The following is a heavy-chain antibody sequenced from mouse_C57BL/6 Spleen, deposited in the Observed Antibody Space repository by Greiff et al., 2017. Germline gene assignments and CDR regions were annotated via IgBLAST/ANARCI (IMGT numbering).Heavy chain of an antibody. V-gene: IGHV5-17*01. J-gene: IGHJ4*01. Sequence: EVQRVESGGGLVKPGGSLKLSCAASGFTFSDYGMHWVRQAPEQGLEWVAYISSGSSTIYYADTVKGRFTISRDNAKNTLFLQMTSLRSEDTAMYYCARLGTTVVATPYALDYWGQGTSVTVSS. CDR2: ISSGSSTI. D-gene: IGHD1-1*01. CDR3: ARLGTTVVATPYALDY. CDR1: GFTFSDYG.